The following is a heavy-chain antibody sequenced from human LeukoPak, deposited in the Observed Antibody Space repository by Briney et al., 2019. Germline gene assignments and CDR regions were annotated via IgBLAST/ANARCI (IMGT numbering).Heavy chain of an antibody. CDR3: ARGVVDTAMAPPFDY. D-gene: IGHD5-18*01. V-gene: IGHV4-61*02. CDR2: IYTSGST. Sequence: PSETLSLTYTVSGGSISSGSYYWSWIRQPAGKGLEWIGRIYTSGSTNYNPSLKSRVTISVDTSKNQFSLKLSSVTAADTAVYYCARGVVDTAMAPPFDYWGQGTLVTVSS. CDR1: GGSISSGSYY. J-gene: IGHJ4*02.